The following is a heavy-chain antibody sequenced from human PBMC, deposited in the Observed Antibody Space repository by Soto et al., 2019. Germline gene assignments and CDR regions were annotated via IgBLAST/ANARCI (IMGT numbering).Heavy chain of an antibody. CDR2: ISSSISTM. V-gene: IGHV3-48*02. Sequence: LRLSCAASGFTFSSYSMNWVRQAPGKGLEWVSYISSSISTMHYADSVKGRFTISRDNAKNSLYLQINSLRDEDTAVYYCAREVRDTAVADFDYWGQGTLVTVSS. J-gene: IGHJ4*02. D-gene: IGHD5-18*01. CDR3: AREVRDTAVADFDY. CDR1: GFTFSSYS.